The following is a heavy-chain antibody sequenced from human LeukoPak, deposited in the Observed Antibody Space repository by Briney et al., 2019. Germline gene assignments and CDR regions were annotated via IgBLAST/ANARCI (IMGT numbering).Heavy chain of an antibody. CDR3: ARALVATKPFDY. J-gene: IGHJ4*02. D-gene: IGHD5-12*01. CDR2: INHSGST. CDR1: GGSFSGYY. Sequence: PSETLSLTCAGYGGSFSGYYVSWIRQPPGKGLEWIGEINHSGSTNYNPSLKSRVTISVDTPKTQFSLKLSSVTAADTAVYYCARALVATKPFDYWGQGTLVTVSS. V-gene: IGHV4-34*01.